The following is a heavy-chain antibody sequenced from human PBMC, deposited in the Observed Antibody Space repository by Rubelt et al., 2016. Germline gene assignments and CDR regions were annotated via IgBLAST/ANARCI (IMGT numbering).Heavy chain of an antibody. CDR1: GFTFRSCA. CDR3: ARGGVVTHLDY. CDR2: IVDNGGTT. V-gene: IGHV3-64*04. J-gene: IGHJ4*02. D-gene: IGHD4-23*01. Sequence: ECGGGLVQPGGSLRLSCSASGFTFRSCAMHWVRQAPGKGLDYVSAIVDNGGTTYYADSVKGRFTISRDNSKNTLYLQMTNLSPREPAVSYCARGGVVTHLDYWGQGTLVAGSS.